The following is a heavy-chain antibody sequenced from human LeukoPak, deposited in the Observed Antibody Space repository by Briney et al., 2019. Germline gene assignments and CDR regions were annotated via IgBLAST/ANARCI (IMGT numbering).Heavy chain of an antibody. V-gene: IGHV1-69*13. CDR2: IIPIFATT. CDR1: GGTFGSFA. Sequence: ASVKVSCKTSGGTFGSFAFAWVRQAPGHGLEWMGGIIPIFATTNYAQEFQGRVSITADEPTSTVYMEVTSLRSDDAAVYYCARGPPLTFDHTPEGYYHYYMDVWGKGTTVTISS. J-gene: IGHJ6*03. D-gene: IGHD3-9*01. CDR3: ARGPPLTFDHTPEGYYHYYMDV.